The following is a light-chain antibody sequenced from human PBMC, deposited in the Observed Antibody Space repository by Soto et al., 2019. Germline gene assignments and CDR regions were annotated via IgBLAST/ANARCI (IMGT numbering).Light chain of an antibody. CDR3: SSYAGSSTCVV. J-gene: IGLJ2*01. CDR1: SSDVGGYNY. Sequence: QPASVSGSPGQSITISCAGTSSDVGGYNYVSWYQQEPGKAPKLMIYEVSNRPSGISNRFSGSKSGNTASLTISGLQAEDEADYYCSSYAGSSTCVVFGGGTKVTVL. CDR2: EVS. V-gene: IGLV2-14*01.